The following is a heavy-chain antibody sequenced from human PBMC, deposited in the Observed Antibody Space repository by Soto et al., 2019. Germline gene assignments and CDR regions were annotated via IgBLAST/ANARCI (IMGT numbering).Heavy chain of an antibody. CDR2: IYSGGST. CDR1: GFTVSSNY. J-gene: IGHJ3*02. CDR3: ARDTQGYCSGGSCYLGAFDI. D-gene: IGHD2-15*01. V-gene: IGHV3-66*01. Sequence: GGSLRLSCAASGFTVSSNYMSLVRQAPGKGLEWVSVIYSGGSTYYADSVKGRFTISRDNSKNTLYLQMNSLRAEDTAVYYCARDTQGYCSGGSCYLGAFDIWGQGTMVTVSS.